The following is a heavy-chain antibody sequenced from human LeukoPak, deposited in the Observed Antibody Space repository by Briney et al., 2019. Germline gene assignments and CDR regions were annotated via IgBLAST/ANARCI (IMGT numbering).Heavy chain of an antibody. D-gene: IGHD6-19*01. Sequence: PGGSLRLSCAASEFSVGSNYMTWVRQAPGKGLEWVAVISNDGRHQFYADSVKGRFSISRDNAKNTLYLQMDSLRREDTALYYCAKDRGTGWYYFDSWGQGILVTVSS. CDR1: EFSVGSNY. V-gene: IGHV3-30*18. J-gene: IGHJ4*02. CDR3: AKDRGTGWYYFDS. CDR2: ISNDGRHQ.